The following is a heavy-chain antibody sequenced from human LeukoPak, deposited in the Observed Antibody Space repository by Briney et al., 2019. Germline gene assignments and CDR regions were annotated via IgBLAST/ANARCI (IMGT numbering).Heavy chain of an antibody. CDR1: GFIFSNYG. J-gene: IGHJ4*02. CDR3: AREWGRIAVAGGPGY. Sequence: GGSLRLSCEVSGFIFSNYGMHWVRQAPGKGLDWVALIWYDGRTQFHADSVKGRFTISRDNSANTLYLQMSSLRVEDTAVYYCAREWGRIAVAGGPGYWGQGALVTVSS. CDR2: IWYDGRTQ. V-gene: IGHV3-33*01. D-gene: IGHD6-19*01.